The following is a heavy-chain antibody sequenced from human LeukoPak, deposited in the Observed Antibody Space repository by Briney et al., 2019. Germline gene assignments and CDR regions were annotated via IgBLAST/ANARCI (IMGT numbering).Heavy chain of an antibody. J-gene: IGHJ3*02. Sequence: SVKVSCKASGGTFSSYAISWVRQAPGQGLEWMGRIIPILGIANYAQKFQGRVTITADKSTSTAYMELSSLRSEDTAVYYCARRRGYGESAFDIWGQGTMVTVSS. CDR1: GGTFSSYA. V-gene: IGHV1-69*04. D-gene: IGHD4-17*01. CDR2: IIPILGIA. CDR3: ARRRGYGESAFDI.